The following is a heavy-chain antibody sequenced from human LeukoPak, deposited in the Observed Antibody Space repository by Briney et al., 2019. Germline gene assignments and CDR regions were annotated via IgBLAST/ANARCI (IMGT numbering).Heavy chain of an antibody. Sequence: GQSLKISCKGSGYSFTSYWIGWVRQMPGKGLEGMGIIYPGDSDTRYSPSFQGQVTISADKSISTAYLQWSSLKASDTAMYYCARGIVVVPAAIVPWFDPWGQGTLVTVSS. J-gene: IGHJ5*02. D-gene: IGHD2-2*01. CDR3: ARGIVVVPAAIVPWFDP. V-gene: IGHV5-51*01. CDR1: GYSFTSYW. CDR2: IYPGDSDT.